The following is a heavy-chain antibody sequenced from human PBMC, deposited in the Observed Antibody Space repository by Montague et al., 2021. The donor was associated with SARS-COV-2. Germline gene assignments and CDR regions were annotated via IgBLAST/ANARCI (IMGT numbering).Heavy chain of an antibody. V-gene: IGHV3-33*01. CDR3: VGDPGDPDTFDY. Sequence: SLRLSGAASGFTDSKYGVHWVRQAPGKGLEWVASIWNDGSKQYHSDSLKVRFTISRDNSNNMLYLQMDSLRAEDAAVYYCVGDPGDPDTFDYWGQGTQVTVSS. J-gene: IGHJ4*02. D-gene: IGHD7-27*01. CDR1: GFTDSKYG. CDR2: IWNDGSKQ.